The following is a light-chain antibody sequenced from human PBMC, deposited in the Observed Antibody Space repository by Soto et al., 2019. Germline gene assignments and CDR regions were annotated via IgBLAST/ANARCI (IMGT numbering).Light chain of an antibody. CDR3: QQYDDWPPGLT. Sequence: EIVMTQSPATLSVSPGERATLSCRASQSVSSNVAWYQQKPGQPPRVLIYGASTRATGIPARFSGSGSGTEFTLTISSLQPEDFAVYYCQQYDDWPPGLTFGGGTKVEIK. CDR1: QSVSSN. V-gene: IGKV3-15*01. CDR2: GAS. J-gene: IGKJ4*01.